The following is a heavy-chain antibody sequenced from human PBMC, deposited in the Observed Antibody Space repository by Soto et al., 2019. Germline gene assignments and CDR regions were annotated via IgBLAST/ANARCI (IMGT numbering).Heavy chain of an antibody. CDR2: IDGSGAA. CDR3: AREDSNRGCAFDA. CDR1: GYVFSNYA. J-gene: IGHJ3*01. Sequence: EVQLLESGGDLGQPGGSLRLSCVASGYVFSNYAMAWVRQVPGKGLQWVSRIDGSGAAHYGDSVKGRFTMSRDNSKNTLFLQLDRLRGEDTAVYFCAREDSNRGCAFDAWGQGTWVAVSS. D-gene: IGHD3-10*01. V-gene: IGHV3-23*01.